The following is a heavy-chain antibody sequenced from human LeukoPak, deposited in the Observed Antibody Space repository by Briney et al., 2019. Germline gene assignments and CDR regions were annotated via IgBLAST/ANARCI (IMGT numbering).Heavy chain of an antibody. CDR2: ISGSGGST. CDR3: ARKTDTSGSGDY. Sequence: PGGSLRLSCAASGFTFSSSWMHWLRQAPGKGLEWVSAISGSGGSTYYADSVKGRFTISRDNSKNTLYLQMNSLRAEDTAVYYCARKTDTSGSGDYWGQGTLVTVSS. J-gene: IGHJ4*02. V-gene: IGHV3-23*01. CDR1: GFTFSSSW. D-gene: IGHD3-22*01.